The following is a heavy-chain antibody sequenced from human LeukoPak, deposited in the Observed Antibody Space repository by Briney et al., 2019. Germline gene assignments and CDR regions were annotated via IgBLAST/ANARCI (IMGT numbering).Heavy chain of an antibody. Sequence: SQTLSLTCAISGDSVSSNSAAWNWIRQSPSRGLEWLGRTYYRSKWYNDYAVSVKSRITINPDTSKNQFSLQLNSMTPEDTAVYYCARETSIVGAASRGAFDIWGQGTMVTVSS. CDR3: ARETSIVGAASRGAFDI. CDR1: GDSVSSNSAA. CDR2: TYYRSKWYN. V-gene: IGHV6-1*01. J-gene: IGHJ3*02. D-gene: IGHD1-26*01.